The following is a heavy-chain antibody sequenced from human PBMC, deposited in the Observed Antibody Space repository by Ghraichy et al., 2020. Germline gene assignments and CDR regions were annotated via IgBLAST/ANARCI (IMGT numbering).Heavy chain of an antibody. D-gene: IGHD3-22*01. J-gene: IGHJ5*02. CDR1: GFSLVTNAVS. V-gene: IGHV2-70*11. Sequence: SGPTLVKPTQTLTLTCTFSGFSLVTNAVSVSWIRQPPGKALEWLARIDWDDDKYYSASLKTRLTISKDTSKNQVFLTMTNMDPVDTATYYCALTRYYDSRPGCFGPWGQGTLVTFSS. CDR2: IDWDDDK. CDR3: ALTRYYDSRPGCFGP.